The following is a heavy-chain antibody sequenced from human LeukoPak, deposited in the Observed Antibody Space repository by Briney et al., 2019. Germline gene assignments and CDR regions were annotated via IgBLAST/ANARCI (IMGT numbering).Heavy chain of an antibody. CDR3: ANGGRGAY. CDR2: IKQDGSET. V-gene: IGHV3-7*05. J-gene: IGHJ4*02. Sequence: GGSLRLSCAASGFPFSSYWMSWVRQAPGKGLEWVANIKQDGSETYYVDSERGRFTISRDNAKSSLYLQLNSLRAEDTAVYYCANGGRGAYWGQGTLATVSS. D-gene: IGHD3-16*01. CDR1: GFPFSSYW.